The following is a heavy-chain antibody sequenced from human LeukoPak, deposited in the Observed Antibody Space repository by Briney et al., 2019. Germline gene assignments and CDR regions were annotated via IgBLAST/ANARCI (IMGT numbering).Heavy chain of an antibody. Sequence: PSETLSLTCTVSGGSISSYYWSWIRQPPGKGLEWIGYIYYSGSTNHNPSLKSRVTISVDTSKNQFSLKLSSVTAADTAVYYCARGYYYGTKDAFDIWGQGTMVTVSS. CDR2: IYYSGST. CDR3: ARGYYYGTKDAFDI. D-gene: IGHD3-10*01. CDR1: GGSISSYY. V-gene: IGHV4-59*08. J-gene: IGHJ3*02.